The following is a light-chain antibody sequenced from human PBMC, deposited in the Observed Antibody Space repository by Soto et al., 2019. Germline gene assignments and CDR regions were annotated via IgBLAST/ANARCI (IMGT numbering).Light chain of an antibody. CDR1: QNIRSR. Sequence: DFQMTQSPSTLAASVGDRVTITCRASQNIRSRLAWFQQKPGKAPKLLIYDASSLESGVPQRFSGSGSGTEFTLTISSLQTDDFAIYYCLQDYTYPRTFGGGTKVDIK. J-gene: IGKJ4*01. CDR3: LQDYTYPRT. V-gene: IGKV1-5*01. CDR2: DAS.